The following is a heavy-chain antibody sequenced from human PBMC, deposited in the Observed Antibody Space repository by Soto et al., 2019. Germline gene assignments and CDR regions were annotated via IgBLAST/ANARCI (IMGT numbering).Heavy chain of an antibody. V-gene: IGHV3-30*04. J-gene: IGHJ4*02. CDR2: ISYDEKKR. CDR3: ARGPDVLTGYYGPNEY. Sequence: PGGSLRLSCAASGFTFRSYALHWVRQAPGKGLEWVAVISYDEKKRYYTDSVKGRFTISRDNSKNSIYLQMNSLKIEDTAVYYCARGPDVLTGYYGPNEYWGQGTLVTVSS. CDR1: GFTFRSYA. D-gene: IGHD3-9*01.